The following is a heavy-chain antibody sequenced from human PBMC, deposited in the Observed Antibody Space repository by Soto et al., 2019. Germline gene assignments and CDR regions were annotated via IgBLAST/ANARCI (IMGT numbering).Heavy chain of an antibody. J-gene: IGHJ4*02. V-gene: IGHV1-69*13. CDR3: ARVGARAMAASEY. CDR1: GGTFSSYA. Sequence: SGKCASKASGGTFSSYAISWVRQAPGQGLEWMGGIIPILGTANYAQKFQGRVTITADESTSTAYMELSSLRSEDKAVSYCARVGARAMAASEYWGQGTLVTVSS. D-gene: IGHD5-18*01. CDR2: IIPILGTA.